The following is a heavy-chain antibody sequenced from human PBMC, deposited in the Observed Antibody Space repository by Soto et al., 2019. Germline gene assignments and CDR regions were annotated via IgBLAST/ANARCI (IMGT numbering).Heavy chain of an antibody. CDR3: AKDTYYFDSSGYYVFDS. J-gene: IGHJ4*02. D-gene: IGHD3-22*01. CDR2: ISYDGGNK. V-gene: IGHV3-30*18. Sequence: QVQLVESGGGVVQPGRSLRLSCAASGFTFSSYGIHWVRQAPGKGLEWVAGISYDGGNKHYADSVQGRFTISRDNSKNTLYLQMNSLRAEDTAVYYCAKDTYYFDSSGYYVFDSWGQGTLVTVSS. CDR1: GFTFSSYG.